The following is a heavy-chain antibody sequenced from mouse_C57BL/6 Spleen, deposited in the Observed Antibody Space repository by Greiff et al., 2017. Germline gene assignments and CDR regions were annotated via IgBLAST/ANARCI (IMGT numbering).Heavy chain of an antibody. CDR2: IDPSDSYT. D-gene: IGHD1-1*01. CDR3: ARSSITTVVGGDAMDY. V-gene: IGHV1-50*01. CDR1: GYTFTSYW. J-gene: IGHJ4*01. Sequence: VQLQQPGAELVKPGASVKLSCKASGYTFTSYWMQWVKQRPGQGLEWIGEIDPSDSYTNYNQKFKGKATLTVDTSSSTAYMQLSSLTSEDSAVYYCARSSITTVVGGDAMDYWGQGTSVTVSS.